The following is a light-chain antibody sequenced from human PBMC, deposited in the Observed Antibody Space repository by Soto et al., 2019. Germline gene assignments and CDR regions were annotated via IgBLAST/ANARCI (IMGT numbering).Light chain of an antibody. V-gene: IGLV1-47*01. Sequence: QSVLTQPPSASGTPGQRVTISCSGSSSNIGNNYVYWYQHLPGTAPKLLIYRSNQRPSGVPDRFSGSKSGTSASLAISGLRSEDEADYHCAAWDGSLGAWVFGGGTKLTVL. CDR1: SSNIGNNY. CDR3: AAWDGSLGAWV. J-gene: IGLJ3*02. CDR2: RSN.